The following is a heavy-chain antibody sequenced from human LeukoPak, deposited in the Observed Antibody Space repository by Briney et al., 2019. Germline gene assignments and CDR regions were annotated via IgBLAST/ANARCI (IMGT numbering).Heavy chain of an antibody. D-gene: IGHD4-17*01. J-gene: IGHJ4*02. V-gene: IGHV3-21*01. CDR2: ISSSSSYI. CDR1: GFTFSSYS. Sequence: SGGSLRLSCAASGFTFSSYSMNWVRQAPGKGLEWVSSISSSSSYIYYADSVKDRFTISRDNAKNSLYLQMNSLRAEDTAVYYCARGSTVTTPRNDYWGQGTLVTVSS. CDR3: ARGSTVTTPRNDY.